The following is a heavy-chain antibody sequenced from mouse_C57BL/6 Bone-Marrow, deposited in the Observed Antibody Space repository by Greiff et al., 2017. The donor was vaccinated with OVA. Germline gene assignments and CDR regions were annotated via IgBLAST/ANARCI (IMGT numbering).Heavy chain of an antibody. D-gene: IGHD1-1*01. CDR2: IYPRSGNT. CDR3: ARSGFITWYFDV. V-gene: IGHV1-81*01. J-gene: IGHJ1*03. Sequence: VQLQQPGTELVKPGASVKLSCKASGYTFTSYGISWVKQRTGQGLEWIGEIYPRSGNTYYNEKFKGKATLTADKSSSTAYMELRSLTSEDSAVYFCARSGFITWYFDVWGTGTTVTVSS. CDR1: GYTFTSYG.